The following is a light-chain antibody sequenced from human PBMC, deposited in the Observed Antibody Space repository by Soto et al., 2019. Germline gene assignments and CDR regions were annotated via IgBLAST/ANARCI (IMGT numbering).Light chain of an antibody. CDR1: QDIGNH. V-gene: IGKV1-33*01. CDR2: GAS. J-gene: IGKJ3*01. Sequence: DIQMTQSPSSLSASVGDRITITCQASQDIGNHLNWYQKKPGKAPNFLIYGASNLATGVPSRFSGSGSGTDFTFTITSLQPEDVATYYCQQYENVPFSFGPGTKVDIK. CDR3: QQYENVPFS.